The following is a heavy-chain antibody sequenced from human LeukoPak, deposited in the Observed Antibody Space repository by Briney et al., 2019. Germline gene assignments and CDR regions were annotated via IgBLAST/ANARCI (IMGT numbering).Heavy chain of an antibody. CDR1: GFTFSSYA. Sequence: GGSLRLSCAASGFTFSSYAMSSVRQAPGKGLEWVSAISGSGSSAYYADSVKGRFIISRDNSKNTLYLQMNSLRAEDTAVYYCAPALGGYEAFDIWGQGTWVTVSS. V-gene: IGHV3-23*01. D-gene: IGHD3-16*01. J-gene: IGHJ3*02. CDR3: APALGGYEAFDI. CDR2: ISGSGSSA.